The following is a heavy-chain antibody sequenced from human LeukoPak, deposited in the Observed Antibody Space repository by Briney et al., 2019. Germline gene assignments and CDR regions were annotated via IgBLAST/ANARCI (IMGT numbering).Heavy chain of an antibody. Sequence: GASVKVSCKASGGTFSSYAISWVRQAPGQGLEWMGGIIPIFGTANYAQKFQGRVTITADESTSTAYMELSSLRSEDTAVYYCARDEGYYGSGMKDFDYWGQGTLFTVSS. CDR3: ARDEGYYGSGMKDFDY. CDR2: IIPIFGTA. V-gene: IGHV1-69*13. J-gene: IGHJ4*02. CDR1: GGTFSSYA. D-gene: IGHD3-10*01.